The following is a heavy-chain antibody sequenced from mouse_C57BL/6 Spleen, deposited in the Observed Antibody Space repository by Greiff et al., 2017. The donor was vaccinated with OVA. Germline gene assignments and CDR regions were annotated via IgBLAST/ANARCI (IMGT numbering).Heavy chain of an antibody. D-gene: IGHD2-4*01. CDR1: GYTFTSYW. J-gene: IGHJ4*01. V-gene: IGHV1-69*01. CDR3: ARVYYDSRYAMDY. CDR2: IDPSDSYT. Sequence: VQLQQPGAELVMPGASVKLSCKASGYTFTSYWMHWVKQRPGQGLEWIGEIDPSDSYTNYNQKFKGKSTLTVDKSSSTAYMQLSSLTSEDSAVYYCARVYYDSRYAMDYWGQGTSVTVSS.